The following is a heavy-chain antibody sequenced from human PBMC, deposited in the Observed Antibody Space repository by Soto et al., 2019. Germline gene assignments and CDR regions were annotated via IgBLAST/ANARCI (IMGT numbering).Heavy chain of an antibody. Sequence: VASVKVSCKASGYTFTSYYMHWVRQAPGQGLEWMGIINPSGGSTSYAQKFQGRVTMTRDTSTTTVYMELSSLRSEDTAVYYCARDTAMDYYFDYWGQGTLVTVSS. CDR3: ARDTAMDYYFDY. CDR2: INPSGGST. D-gene: IGHD5-18*01. J-gene: IGHJ4*02. CDR1: GYTFTSYY. V-gene: IGHV1-46*01.